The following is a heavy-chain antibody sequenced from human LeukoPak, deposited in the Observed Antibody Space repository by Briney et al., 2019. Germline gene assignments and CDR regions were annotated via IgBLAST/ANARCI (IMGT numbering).Heavy chain of an antibody. D-gene: IGHD3-22*01. CDR1: AYTFTSYG. CDR2: TSAYNGNT. CDR3: AIHYYDSSGYWVPFDY. V-gene: IGHV1-18*01. Sequence: ASLKVSCKASAYTFTSYGISWVRQAPGQGLEWLGWTSAYNGNTNYAQKLQGRVTMTTDTSTSTAYMELRSLRSDDTAVYYCAIHYYDSSGYWVPFDYWGQGTLVTVSS. J-gene: IGHJ4*01.